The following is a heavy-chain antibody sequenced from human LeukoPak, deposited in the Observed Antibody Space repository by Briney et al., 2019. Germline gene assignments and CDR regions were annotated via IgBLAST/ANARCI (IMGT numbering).Heavy chain of an antibody. CDR1: GFTFSSYG. D-gene: IGHD6-19*01. CDR2: IWYDGSDK. V-gene: IGHV3-33*01. J-gene: IGHJ4*02. CDR3: ARDPMQWLTDY. Sequence: GRSLRLSCAASGFTFSSYGMHWVRQAPGKGLEWVAVIWYDGSDKYYADSVKGRFTISRDNSKNTLYLQMNSLRAEDTAVYYCARDPMQWLTDYWGQGTLVTVSS.